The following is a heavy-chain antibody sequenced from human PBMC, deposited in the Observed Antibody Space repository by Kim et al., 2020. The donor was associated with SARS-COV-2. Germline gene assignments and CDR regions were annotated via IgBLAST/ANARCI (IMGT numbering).Heavy chain of an antibody. D-gene: IGHD1-26*01. CDR1: GFTFSSYW. J-gene: IGHJ3*02. Sequence: GGSLRLSCAASGFTFSSYWMSWVRQAPGKGLEWVANIKQDGSEKYYVDSVKGRFTISRDNAKNSLYLQMNSLRAEDTAVYYCSRDLRPRGSWGRDAFDIWGQGTMVTVSS. V-gene: IGHV3-7*03. CDR2: IKQDGSEK. CDR3: SRDLRPRGSWGRDAFDI.